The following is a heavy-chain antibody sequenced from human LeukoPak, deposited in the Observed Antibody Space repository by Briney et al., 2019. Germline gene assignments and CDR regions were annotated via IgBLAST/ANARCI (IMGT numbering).Heavy chain of an antibody. J-gene: IGHJ4*02. CDR1: GYTFTGYY. D-gene: IGHD2-15*01. CDR2: INPNSGGT. V-gene: IGHV1-2*02. Sequence: ASVKVSCKASGYTFTGYYMHWVRQAPGRGLEWMGWINPNSGGTNYAQKFQGRVTMTRDTSMSTAYMELSGLRSDDTAVYYCSRDSGYCSGGSCWYFDFWGQGTLVTVSS. CDR3: SRDSGYCSGGSCWYFDF.